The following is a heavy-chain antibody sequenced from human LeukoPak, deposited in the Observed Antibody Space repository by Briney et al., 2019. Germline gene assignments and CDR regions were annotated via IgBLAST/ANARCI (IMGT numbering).Heavy chain of an antibody. D-gene: IGHD3-10*01. CDR3: ARSNGYGLVGT. V-gene: IGHV4-59*12. CDR1: NGSISGYY. Sequence: SETLSLTCTVSNGSISGYYWSWIRQPPGKGLEWIGYIFHSGSTNYNPSLKSRVIIIIDTPKNHFSLTLSSVTAADTAVYYCARSNGYGLVGTWGQGTMVTVSS. CDR2: IFHSGST. J-gene: IGHJ3*01.